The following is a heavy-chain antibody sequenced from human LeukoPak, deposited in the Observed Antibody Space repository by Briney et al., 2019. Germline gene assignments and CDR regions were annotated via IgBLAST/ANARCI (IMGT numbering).Heavy chain of an antibody. D-gene: IGHD3-10*01. CDR1: GFTLSSYA. J-gene: IGHJ4*02. CDR2: ISGSCGST. V-gene: IGHV3-23*01. CDR3: ASGSGTFGY. Sequence: GGSLTLSRAASGFTLSSYAMSLLRQAPGKGLEWVSAISGSCGSTYYADSVKGRFTISRDNSKKSLYLQMNSLRAEDTAVYYCASGSGTFGYWGQGTLVTVSS.